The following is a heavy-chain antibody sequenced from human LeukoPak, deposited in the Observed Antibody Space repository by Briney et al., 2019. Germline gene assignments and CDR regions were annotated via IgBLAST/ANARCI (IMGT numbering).Heavy chain of an antibody. CDR3: ARDLEGGWTLDY. Sequence: VASVKVSCKASGDTFSTYHMHWVRQAPGQGLEWMGIMKDYGGITSYAQKFQGRVTMTRDTSTSTVYMELSSLRSDDTAVYYCARDLEGGWTLDYWGQGTLVTVSS. J-gene: IGHJ4*02. D-gene: IGHD3-16*01. V-gene: IGHV1-46*01. CDR2: MKDYGGIT. CDR1: GDTFSTYH.